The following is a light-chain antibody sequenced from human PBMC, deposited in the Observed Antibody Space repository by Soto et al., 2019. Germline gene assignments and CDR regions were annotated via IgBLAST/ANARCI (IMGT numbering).Light chain of an antibody. Sequence: QSVLTQPPSVSGAPGQRDTISCTGSSSNIGAGYDVHWYQQLPGTAPKLLIYGNSNRPSGVPDRFSGSKSGTSASLAITGLQAEDEADYYCPSYDSSLSGSRVFGGGTKLTVL. CDR2: GNS. V-gene: IGLV1-40*01. CDR3: PSYDSSLSGSRV. J-gene: IGLJ2*01. CDR1: SSNIGAGYD.